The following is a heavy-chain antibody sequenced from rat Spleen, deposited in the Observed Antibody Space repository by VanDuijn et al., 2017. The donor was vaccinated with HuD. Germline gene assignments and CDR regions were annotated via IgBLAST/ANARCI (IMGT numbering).Heavy chain of an antibody. V-gene: IGHV5-22*01. D-gene: IGHD4-3*01. CDR1: GISFTDYS. Sequence: EVQVKESGPGLVQPSQTLSLTCTVSGISFTDYSVHWVRQPPGKGLEWVASIRYEGSRTYYGDSVKGRFTLSRDNTKSTLYLQMDSLRSEDTATYYCATQSIIRVPLFDYWGQGVMVTVSS. CDR3: ATQSIIRVPLFDY. J-gene: IGHJ2*01. CDR2: IRYEGSRT.